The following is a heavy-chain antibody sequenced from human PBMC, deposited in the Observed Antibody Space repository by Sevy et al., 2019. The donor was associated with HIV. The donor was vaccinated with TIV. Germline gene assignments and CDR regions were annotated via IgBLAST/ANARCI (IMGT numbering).Heavy chain of an antibody. D-gene: IGHD6-13*01. Sequence: SETLSLTCTVSGGSINNYYWSWIRQPPGKGLEWIGNINYSGNTNYNPSLKSRVTISVDTSKNQFSLKLSSVTAADTAVYYCARESIAAAGDFDYWGQGTLVTVSS. CDR1: GGSINNYY. CDR3: ARESIAAAGDFDY. J-gene: IGHJ4*02. V-gene: IGHV4-59*01. CDR2: INYSGNT.